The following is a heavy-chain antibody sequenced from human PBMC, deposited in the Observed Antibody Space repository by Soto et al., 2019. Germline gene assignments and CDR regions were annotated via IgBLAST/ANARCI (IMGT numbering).Heavy chain of an antibody. CDR3: AKSPDPYSSSNYYYYGMDV. D-gene: IGHD6-6*01. Sequence: QVQLVQSGAEVKKPGSSVNVSCKASGGTFSSYAITWVRQAPGQGLEWMGRIIPIFGTTNYAQKFQGRVTITADKSTSTDYMDLSSLRSDDTAVYYCAKSPDPYSSSNYYYYGMDVWGQGTTVTVSS. CDR2: IIPIFGTT. CDR1: GGTFSSYA. V-gene: IGHV1-69*14. J-gene: IGHJ6*02.